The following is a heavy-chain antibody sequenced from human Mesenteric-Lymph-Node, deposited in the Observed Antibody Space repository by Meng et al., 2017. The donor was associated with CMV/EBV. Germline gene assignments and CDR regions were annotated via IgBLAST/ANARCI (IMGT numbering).Heavy chain of an antibody. V-gene: IGHV3-21*01. CDR1: FTFSSYS. D-gene: IGHD3-9*01. Sequence: FTFSSYSMNWVRQAPGKGLEWVSSISSRSTYIFYADSVKGRFTISRDNAKNSLYLQMNRLRAEDTAVYYCAREYYDVLTGSTDASDIWGQGTMVTVSS. CDR3: AREYYDVLTGSTDASDI. CDR2: ISSRSTYI. J-gene: IGHJ3*02.